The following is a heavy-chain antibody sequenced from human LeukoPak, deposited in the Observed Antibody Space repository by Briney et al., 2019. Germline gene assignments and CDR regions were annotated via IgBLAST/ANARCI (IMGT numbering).Heavy chain of an antibody. CDR3: ARRKGAYSYYYYYMDV. CDR2: IYYSGST. D-gene: IGHD4/OR15-4a*01. CDR1: GGSISSSSYY. Sequence: SETLSLTCTVSGGSISSSSYYWGWIRQPPGKGLEWIGSIYYSGSTYYDPSLKSRVTISVDTSKNQFSLKLSSVTAADTAVYYCARRKGAYSYYYYYMDVWGKGTPVTVSS. J-gene: IGHJ6*03. V-gene: IGHV4-39*01.